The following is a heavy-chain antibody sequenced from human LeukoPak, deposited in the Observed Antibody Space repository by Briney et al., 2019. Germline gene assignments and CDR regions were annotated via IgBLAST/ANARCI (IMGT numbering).Heavy chain of an antibody. V-gene: IGHV3-11*01. CDR3: ARRSWEPFDY. Sequence: GGPLRLSCAASGFTFSDPYMSWIRQAPGKGLEWVSDISTGGGTKDYADSVKGRFTISRDNARKSLSLQMNSLRVEDTAVYYCARRSWEPFDYWGQGTLVTVSS. D-gene: IGHD1-26*01. CDR2: ISTGGGTK. CDR1: GFTFSDPY. J-gene: IGHJ4*02.